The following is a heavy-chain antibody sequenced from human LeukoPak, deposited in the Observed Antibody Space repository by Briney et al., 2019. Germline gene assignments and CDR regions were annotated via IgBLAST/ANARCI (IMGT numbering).Heavy chain of an antibody. D-gene: IGHD2-15*01. CDR1: GGSISSGDYY. V-gene: IGHV4-30-4*01. CDR3: ARYIVVVVAATPNAFDI. CDR2: IYYSGST. J-gene: IGHJ3*02. Sequence: SQTLSLTCTVSGGSISSGDYYWSWIRQPPGKGLEWIGYIYYSGSTYYNPSLKSRVTISVDTSKNQFSLKLSSVTAAGTAVYYCARYIVVVVAATPNAFDIWGQGTMVTVSS.